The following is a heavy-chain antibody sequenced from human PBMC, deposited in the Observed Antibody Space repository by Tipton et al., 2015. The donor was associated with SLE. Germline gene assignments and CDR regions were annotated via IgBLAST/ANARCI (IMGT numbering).Heavy chain of an antibody. CDR1: GFIFRNYA. V-gene: IGHV3-23*01. CDR2: ISGNGDGT. D-gene: IGHD3-3*01. Sequence: SLRLSCAASGFIFRNYAMNWVRQAPGKGLEWVSGISGNGDGTYYADSVKGRFTISRDNSKNIIYLQMNSLRAEDTARYYCAKDGTWFDFWNGKYDRVYYFDNWGQGVLVTVSS. J-gene: IGHJ4*02. CDR3: AKDGTWFDFWNGKYDRVYYFDN.